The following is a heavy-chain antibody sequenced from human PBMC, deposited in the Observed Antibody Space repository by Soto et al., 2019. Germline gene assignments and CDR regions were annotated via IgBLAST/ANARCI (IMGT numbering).Heavy chain of an antibody. CDR3: ARHGGGVLVFDY. J-gene: IGHJ4*02. CDR2: IYYSGST. D-gene: IGHD2-8*02. V-gene: IGHV4-59*08. CDR1: GGSISSYY. Sequence: SETLSLTCTVSGGSISSYYWSWIRQPPGKGLEWIGYIYYSGSTNYNPSLKSRVTISVDTSKNQFSLKLSSVTAADTAVYYCARHGGGVLVFDYWGQGTLVTVSS.